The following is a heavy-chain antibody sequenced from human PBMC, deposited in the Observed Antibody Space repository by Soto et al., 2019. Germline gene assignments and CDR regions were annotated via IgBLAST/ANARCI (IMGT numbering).Heavy chain of an antibody. CDR2: IYYSGST. CDR3: ARESYGSGSYFYYYYMDV. D-gene: IGHD3-10*01. J-gene: IGHJ6*03. Sequence: QVQLQESGPGLVKPSETLSLTCTVSGGSISSYYWSWIRQPPGKGLEWIGYIYYSGSTNYNPSLKSRVTISVDTSKNQFSLKMRSVTAADTAVYYCARESYGSGSYFYYYYMDVWGKGTTVTVSS. CDR1: GGSISSYY. V-gene: IGHV4-59*01.